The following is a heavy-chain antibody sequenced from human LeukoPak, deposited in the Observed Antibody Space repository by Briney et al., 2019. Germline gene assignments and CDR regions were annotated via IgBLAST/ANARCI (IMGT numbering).Heavy chain of an antibody. Sequence: ASVKVSCKASGYTFTSYGISWVRQAPGQGLEWMGWISAYNGNTNYAQKLQGRVTMTTDTSTSTAYMELRSLRSDDTAVYYCAGDRPLVVGATNDYWGQGTLVTVSS. J-gene: IGHJ4*02. CDR1: GYTFTSYG. D-gene: IGHD1-26*01. CDR3: AGDRPLVVGATNDY. V-gene: IGHV1-18*01. CDR2: ISAYNGNT.